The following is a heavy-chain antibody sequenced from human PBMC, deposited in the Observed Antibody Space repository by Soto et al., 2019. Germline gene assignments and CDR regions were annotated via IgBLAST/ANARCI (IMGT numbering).Heavy chain of an antibody. Sequence: SGGFLRLSCAASGFTFSSYSMNWVRQAPGKGLEWVSYISSSSSTIYYADPAKGRFTISRDNAKNSLYLQMNSLRDEDTAVYYCARPGAYCGGDCYSGDPCGQGTLVTVSS. V-gene: IGHV3-48*02. D-gene: IGHD2-21*02. J-gene: IGHJ5*02. CDR2: ISSSSSTI. CDR1: GFTFSSYS. CDR3: ARPGAYCGGDCYSGDP.